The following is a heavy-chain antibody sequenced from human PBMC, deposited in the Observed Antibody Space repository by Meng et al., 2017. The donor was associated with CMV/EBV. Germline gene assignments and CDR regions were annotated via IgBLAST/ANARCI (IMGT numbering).Heavy chain of an antibody. CDR1: GFTFSSYW. J-gene: IGHJ6*02. CDR3: ARDQYDFWSGYFPSDGMDV. V-gene: IGHV3-74*01. Sequence: GESLKISCAASGFTFSSYWMHWVRQAPGKGLVWVSRINSDGSSTSYADSVKGRFTISRDNAKNTLYLQMNSLRAEDTAVYYCARDQYDFWSGYFPSDGMDVWGQGTTVTVSS. D-gene: IGHD3-3*01. CDR2: INSDGSST.